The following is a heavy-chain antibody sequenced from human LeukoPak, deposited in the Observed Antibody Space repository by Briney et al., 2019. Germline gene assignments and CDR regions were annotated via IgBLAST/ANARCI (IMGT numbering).Heavy chain of an antibody. CDR2: ISWNSGSI. V-gene: IGHV3-9*01. D-gene: IGHD3-3*01. CDR3: AKDIRPGGSGYYTDY. J-gene: IGHJ4*02. Sequence: GGSLRLSCAASGLTFSSYAMSWVRQAPGKGLEWVSGISWNSGSIGYADSVKGRFTISRDNAKNSLYLQMNSLRAEDTALYYCAKDIRPGGSGYYTDYWGQGTLVTVSS. CDR1: GLTFSSYA.